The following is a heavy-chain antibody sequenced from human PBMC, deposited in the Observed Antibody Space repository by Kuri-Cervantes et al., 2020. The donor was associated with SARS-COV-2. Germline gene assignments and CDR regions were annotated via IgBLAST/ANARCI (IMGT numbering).Heavy chain of an antibody. CDR1: GGSISSSSYY. J-gene: IGHJ4*02. CDR3: ARLVPYYDFWSGSYYFDY. CDR2: IYYSGST. Sequence: SETLSLTCTVSGGSISSSSYYWGWIRQPPGKGLEWIGSIYYSGSTYYNPSLKSRVTISVDTSKNQFSLKLSSVTAADTAVYYCARLVPYYDFWSGSYYFDYWSQGTLVTVSS. V-gene: IGHV4-39*01. D-gene: IGHD3-3*01.